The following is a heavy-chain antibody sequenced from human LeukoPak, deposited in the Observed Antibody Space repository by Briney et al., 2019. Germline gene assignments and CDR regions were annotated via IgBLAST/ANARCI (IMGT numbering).Heavy chain of an antibody. CDR1: GYTFTSYG. CDR2: ISAYNGNT. V-gene: IGHV1-18*01. J-gene: IGHJ6*03. CDR3: ATNPPRSRWAATEFSAAYYYYMDV. D-gene: IGHD1-1*01. Sequence: GASVKVSCKASGYTFTSYGISWVRQAPGQGLEWMGWISAYNGNTNYAQKLQGRVTMTTDTSTSTAYMELSSLRSEDTAVYYCATNPPRSRWAATEFSAAYYYYMDVWGKGTTVTVSS.